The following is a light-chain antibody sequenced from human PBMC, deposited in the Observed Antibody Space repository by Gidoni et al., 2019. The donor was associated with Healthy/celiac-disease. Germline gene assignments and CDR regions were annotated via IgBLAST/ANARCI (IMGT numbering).Light chain of an antibody. Sequence: EIVLTQSPGTLSLSPGERATLSCRASQSVSSSYLAWYQQKPGQAPRLLIYGASSRATGIPDRCSGSGSGTDVTLTISRLEPEDFAVYYCQQYGSSPHTFGQGTKLEIK. CDR2: GAS. CDR3: QQYGSSPHT. V-gene: IGKV3-20*01. CDR1: QSVSSSY. J-gene: IGKJ2*01.